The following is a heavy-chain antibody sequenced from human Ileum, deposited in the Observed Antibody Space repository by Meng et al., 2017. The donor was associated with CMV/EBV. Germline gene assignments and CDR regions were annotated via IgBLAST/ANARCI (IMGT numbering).Heavy chain of an antibody. CDR3: ARDLTNKWFYY. V-gene: IGHV4-39*07. D-gene: IGHD1-26*01. Sequence: QRQLQTPGPRRVRPAEPLSLTCTASVDPISSGSHSWAWFRQPPGKRLEWIGSMYFSGIADYNPSLKSRVTISLHATQKQFSLRLTSVTAADSAVYFCARDLTNKWFYYWGQGTLVTVSS. CDR1: VDPISSGSHS. J-gene: IGHJ4*02. CDR2: MYFSGIA.